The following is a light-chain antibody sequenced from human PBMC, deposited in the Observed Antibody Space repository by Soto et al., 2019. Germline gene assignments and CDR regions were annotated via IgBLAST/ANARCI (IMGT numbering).Light chain of an antibody. CDR2: GAS. Sequence: EVVMTQSPATLSVSPGERATLSCRASQRISSNLAWYQQRRGQAPRLLIYGASTRAPGIPARFSGSGSEKEFTLSISSRQSEDFAVYYCQHCNNWPPWTFGQGNKVEIK. CDR1: QRISSN. J-gene: IGKJ1*01. V-gene: IGKV3-15*01. CDR3: QHCNNWPPWT.